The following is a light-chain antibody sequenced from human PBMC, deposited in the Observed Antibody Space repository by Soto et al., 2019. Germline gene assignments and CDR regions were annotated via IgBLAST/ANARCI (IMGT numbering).Light chain of an antibody. CDR1: SSDVGGYNY. Sequence: QSALTQPASVSGSPGQSITISCTGTSSDVGGYNYVSWYQQQPGKAPKLMLYEVSNRPSGVSNRFSGYKSGNTASLTISGLDAEDEADYYCSSYTRSSTSVFVTGTKLTVL. CDR2: EVS. J-gene: IGLJ1*01. CDR3: SSYTRSSTSV. V-gene: IGLV2-14*01.